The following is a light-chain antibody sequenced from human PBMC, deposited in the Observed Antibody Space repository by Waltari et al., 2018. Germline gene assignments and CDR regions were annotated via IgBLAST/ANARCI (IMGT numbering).Light chain of an antibody. CDR2: GAS. Sequence: SCRARQTVSTTHLAWNQQKPVQAPTLLIYGASRRATGIPDMFSCSGSVTDFSLTISSLEPKDFAVYYCQQYDISPLTFGGGTKVEI. J-gene: IGKJ4*01. CDR1: QTVSTTH. CDR3: QQYDISPLT. V-gene: IGKV3-20*01.